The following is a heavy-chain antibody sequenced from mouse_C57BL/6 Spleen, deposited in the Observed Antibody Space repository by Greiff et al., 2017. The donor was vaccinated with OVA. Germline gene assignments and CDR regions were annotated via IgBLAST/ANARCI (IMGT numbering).Heavy chain of an antibody. CDR3: ARSTMVNYYAMDY. CDR2: ISSGGSYT. CDR1: GFTFSSYG. J-gene: IGHJ4*01. D-gene: IGHD2-1*01. Sequence: EVMLVESGGDLVKPGGSLKLSCAASGFTFSSYGMSWVRQTPDQRLEWVATISSGGSYTYYPDSVKGRFTISRDNAKNTLYLQMSSLKSEDTAMYYCARSTMVNYYAMDYWGQGTSVTVSS. V-gene: IGHV5-6*01.